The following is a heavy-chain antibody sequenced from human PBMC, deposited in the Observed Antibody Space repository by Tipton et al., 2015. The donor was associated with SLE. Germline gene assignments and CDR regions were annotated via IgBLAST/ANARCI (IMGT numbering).Heavy chain of an antibody. CDR3: ARDIEAPGDFLYFDY. Sequence: TLSLTCGVYGGSFSAYYWSWIRQPPGKGLEWIGEINHSGSTNYNPSLKSRVTISVDTSKNHFSLKLTSVIAADTAVYYCARDIEAPGDFLYFDYWGQGTMVSVSS. CDR2: INHSGST. D-gene: IGHD7-27*01. J-gene: IGHJ4*02. CDR1: GGSFSAYY. V-gene: IGHV4-34*01.